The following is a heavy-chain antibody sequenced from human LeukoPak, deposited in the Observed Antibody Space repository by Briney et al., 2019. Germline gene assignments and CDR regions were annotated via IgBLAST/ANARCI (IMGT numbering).Heavy chain of an antibody. CDR1: GGSISSSNW. Sequence: PSGTLSLTCAVSGGSISSSNWWSWVRQPPGKGLEWIGEIYHSGSTNYNPSLKSRVTISVDKSKNQFSLKLSSVTAADTAVYYCARERTDYYDSSGYGPHMRAFDIWGQGTMVTVSS. CDR2: IYHSGST. J-gene: IGHJ3*02. V-gene: IGHV4-4*02. D-gene: IGHD3-22*01. CDR3: ARERTDYYDSSGYGPHMRAFDI.